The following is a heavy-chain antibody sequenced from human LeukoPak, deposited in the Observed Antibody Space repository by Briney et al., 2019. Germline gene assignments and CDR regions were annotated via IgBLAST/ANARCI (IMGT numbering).Heavy chain of an antibody. CDR3: ARHGGTYAYDY. D-gene: IGHD5-12*01. V-gene: IGHV5-51*01. CDR1: GYSFTTYW. Sequence: GESLKISSKGSGYSFTTYWIGWARPMPGKGLEWMGIIYPGDSDTRYSPSFQGQVTISADKSIPTAYLQWRSLKASDTAMYYCARHGGTYAYDYWSQGTLVTVSS. J-gene: IGHJ4*02. CDR2: IYPGDSDT.